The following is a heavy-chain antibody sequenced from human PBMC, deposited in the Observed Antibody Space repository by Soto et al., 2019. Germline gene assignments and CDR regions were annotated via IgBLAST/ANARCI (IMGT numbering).Heavy chain of an antibody. V-gene: IGHV1-46*03. CDR3: VRATAARQRDYSYHYYLHI. CDR2: INPNGGST. D-gene: IGHD6-6*01. CDR1: GYTFINYY. J-gene: IGHJ6*03. Sequence: QVQLVQSGAEVKKPGASVKVSCKASGYTFINYYIHWVRQAPGQGLEWIGVINPNGGSTVYAQKFKGRVPLTRDTSTSTVYVELSSLRSDDTAVYFCVRATAARQRDYSYHYYLHIWGKGTTVTVSS.